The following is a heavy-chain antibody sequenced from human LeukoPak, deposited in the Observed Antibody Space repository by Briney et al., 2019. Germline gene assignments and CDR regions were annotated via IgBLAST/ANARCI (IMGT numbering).Heavy chain of an antibody. Sequence: SETLSLTCTVSGGSISSYYWGWIRQPPGKGLEWIGSIYYSGSTYYNPSLKSRVTISVDTSKNQFSLKLSSVTAADTAVYYCARVRKRFDILTGYYNFDYWGQGTLVTVSS. CDR1: GGSISSYY. D-gene: IGHD3-9*01. J-gene: IGHJ4*02. CDR2: IYYSGST. V-gene: IGHV4-39*01. CDR3: ARVRKRFDILTGYYNFDY.